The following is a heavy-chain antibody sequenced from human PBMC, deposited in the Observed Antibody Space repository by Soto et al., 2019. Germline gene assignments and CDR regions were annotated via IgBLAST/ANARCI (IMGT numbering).Heavy chain of an antibody. V-gene: IGHV6-1*01. CDR3: TRALSGSYDS. CDR1: GDSVSSKSAA. D-gene: IGHD1-26*01. CDR2: TYYRSKWST. J-gene: IGHJ5*01. Sequence: SQTLSLTCAISGDSVSSKSAAWNWIRQSPSRGLEWLGRTYYRSKWSTDYAVSVKSRITINPDTSKNQFSLQLNSVTPEDMAVYYCTRALSGSYDSWGQGTLVTVSS.